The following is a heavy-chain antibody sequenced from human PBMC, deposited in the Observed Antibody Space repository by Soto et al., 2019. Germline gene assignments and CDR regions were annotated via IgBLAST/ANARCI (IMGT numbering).Heavy chain of an antibody. CDR2: IYHSGST. CDR1: GGSFSGYY. D-gene: IGHD5-18*01. J-gene: IGHJ4*02. V-gene: IGHV4-34*01. CDR3: ARGPLDTAWYFDY. Sequence: PSETLSLTCAVYGGSFSGYYWSWIRQPPGKGLEWIGEIYHSGSTNYNPSLKSRVTISVDKSKNQFPLKLSSVTAADTAVYYCARGPLDTAWYFDYWGQGTLVTVSS.